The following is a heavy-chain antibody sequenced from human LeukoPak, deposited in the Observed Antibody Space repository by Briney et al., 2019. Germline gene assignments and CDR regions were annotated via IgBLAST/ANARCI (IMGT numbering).Heavy chain of an antibody. CDR2: IYYSGST. J-gene: IGHJ5*02. Sequence: SQTLSLTCTVSGGSISSSDYYWSWLRQPPGKGLEWIGYIYYSGSTYYNPSLKSRVTISVDTSKNQFSLKLSSVTAAGTAVYYCAREIGSDGFDPWGQGTLVTVSS. V-gene: IGHV4-30-4*01. CDR3: AREIGSDGFDP. CDR1: GGSISSSDYY. D-gene: IGHD2-15*01.